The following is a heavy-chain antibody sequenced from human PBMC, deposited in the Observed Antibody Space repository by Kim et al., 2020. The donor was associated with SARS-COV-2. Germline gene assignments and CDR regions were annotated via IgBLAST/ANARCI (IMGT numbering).Heavy chain of an antibody. J-gene: IGHJ4*02. D-gene: IGHD2-15*01. V-gene: IGHV3-30*01. CDR3: ARVGGYCSGGSCPGDY. Sequence: SVKGRFTISRDNANNTLYLQMNSLRAEDTAVYYCARVGGYCSGGSCPGDYWGQGTLVTVSS.